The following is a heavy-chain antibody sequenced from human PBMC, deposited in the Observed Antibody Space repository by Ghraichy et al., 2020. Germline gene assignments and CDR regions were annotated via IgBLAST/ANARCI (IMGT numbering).Heavy chain of an antibody. D-gene: IGHD2-2*01. CDR3: ATNTSLSVGFDL. J-gene: IGHJ3*01. CDR2: IYNSGST. Sequence: SETLSLTCSVSGGSRWTYYWSWIRQAPGKRPEWIGHIYNSGSTNYNPSLKSRVRMLIDTSKKEISLTVTSVTGADTAIYYCATNTSLSVGFDLWGQGTLVTVSS. V-gene: IGHV4-59*12. CDR1: GGSRWTYY.